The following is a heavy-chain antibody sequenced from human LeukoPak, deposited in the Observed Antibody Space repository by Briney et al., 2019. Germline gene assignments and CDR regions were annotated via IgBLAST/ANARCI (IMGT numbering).Heavy chain of an antibody. Sequence: PSETLSLTCAVYGGSFSGYYWSWIRQPPGKGLEWIGEINHSGSTNYNPSLKSRVTISVDTSKNHFSLKLSSVTAADTAVYYCARGDYCSSTSCYYNWFDPWGQGTLVTVSS. J-gene: IGHJ5*02. CDR3: ARGDYCSSTSCYYNWFDP. CDR2: INHSGST. V-gene: IGHV4-34*01. D-gene: IGHD2-2*01. CDR1: GGSFSGYY.